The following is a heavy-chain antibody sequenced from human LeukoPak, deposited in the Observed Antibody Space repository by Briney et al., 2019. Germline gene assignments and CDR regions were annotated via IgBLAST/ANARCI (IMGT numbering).Heavy chain of an antibody. CDR1: RFTFSNYV. Sequence: GGSLRLSCAASRFTFSNYVMHWVRQAPGKGLDWVALISNDGRNKYYADSVKGRFTISRDNSKNTLYLQMNSLRAEDTALYYCARGGFGDYVEFVDYWGQGTLVTV. D-gene: IGHD4-17*01. CDR2: ISNDGRNK. CDR3: ARGGFGDYVEFVDY. J-gene: IGHJ4*02. V-gene: IGHV3-30*03.